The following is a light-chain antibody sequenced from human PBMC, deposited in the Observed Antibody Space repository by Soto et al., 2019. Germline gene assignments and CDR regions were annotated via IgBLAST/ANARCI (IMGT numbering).Light chain of an antibody. V-gene: IGLV1-51*01. Sequence: VLTPRPSVSAAPGQKVTISCSGSSSNIGNNYVSWYQQLPGTAPKVLIYDNNKRPSGIPDRFSGSKSGTSATLGITGLQTGDEADYYCGTWDSSLSAAVFGTGTKVTVL. CDR3: GTWDSSLSAAV. J-gene: IGLJ1*01. CDR2: DNN. CDR1: SSNIGNNY.